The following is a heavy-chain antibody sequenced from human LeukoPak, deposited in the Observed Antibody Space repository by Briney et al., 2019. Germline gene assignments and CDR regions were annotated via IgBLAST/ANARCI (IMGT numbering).Heavy chain of an antibody. CDR3: ARRSGYGPRKNWFDP. J-gene: IGHJ5*02. CDR2: INPNSGGT. V-gene: IGHV1-2*02. Sequence: VASVKVSCKASGYTFTGYYMHWVRQAPGQGLEWMGWINPNSGGTNYAQKFQGRVTMTRDTSISTAYMELSRLRSDDTAVYYCARRSGYGPRKNWFDPWGQGTLVTVSS. D-gene: IGHD3-10*01. CDR1: GYTFTGYY.